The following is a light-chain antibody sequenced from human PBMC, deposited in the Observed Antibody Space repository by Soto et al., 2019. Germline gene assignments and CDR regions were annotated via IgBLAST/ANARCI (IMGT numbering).Light chain of an antibody. CDR1: QSVGYH. Sequence: EIVLPQSPATLSLSPGQRATLSCRASQSVGYHLAWYQQKPGQAPRLLIYGAFKRATGIPDRFSGSGSGTDFTLTISRMEPEDFAVYCCQQYGSSPRTFGQGTKVDIK. J-gene: IGKJ1*01. V-gene: IGKV3-20*01. CDR3: QQYGSSPRT. CDR2: GAF.